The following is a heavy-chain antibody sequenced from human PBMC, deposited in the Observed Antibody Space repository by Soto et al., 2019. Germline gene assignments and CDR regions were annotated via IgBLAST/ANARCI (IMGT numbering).Heavy chain of an antibody. J-gene: IGHJ6*02. CDR1: GGSISSSSYY. CDR2: IYYSGST. CDR3: VTTLYYYYGMDV. Sequence: QLQLQESGPGLVKPSETLSLTCTVSGGSISSSSYYWGWIRQPPGKGLEWIGSIYYSGSTYYNPSLKSRVTISVDTSKNQFSLKLSSVTAADTAVYFCVTTLYYYYGMDVWGQGTKVTV. V-gene: IGHV4-39*01.